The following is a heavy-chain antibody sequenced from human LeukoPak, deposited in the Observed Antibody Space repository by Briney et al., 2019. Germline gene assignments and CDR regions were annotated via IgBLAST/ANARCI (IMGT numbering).Heavy chain of an antibody. CDR1: GFTFNIYR. J-gene: IGHJ4*02. CDR2: ISYDGNNK. Sequence: PGRSLRLSCAASGFTFNIYRMHWVRQAPGKGLEWVALISYDGNNKYYADSVKGRFTISRDNSKNTLYLQMNSLRTEDTAVYYCARDSSDYVIFYYFDSWGQGTLVTVSS. V-gene: IGHV3-30-3*01. D-gene: IGHD3-22*01. CDR3: ARDSSDYVIFYYFDS.